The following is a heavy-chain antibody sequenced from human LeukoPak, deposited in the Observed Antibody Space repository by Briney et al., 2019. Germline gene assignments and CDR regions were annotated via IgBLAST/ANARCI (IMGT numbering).Heavy chain of an antibody. V-gene: IGHV3-53*01. Sequence: GGSLRLSCAASGFTVTSNYMSWVRQAPGKGLEWVSVIYSGDSTNYTDSVKGRFTISRDNAKRSLYLQMNSLTAEDTAVYYCARSGGTYGWFDPWGQGTLVTVSS. CDR3: ARSGGTYGWFDP. CDR2: IYSGDST. CDR1: GFTVTSNY. J-gene: IGHJ5*02. D-gene: IGHD1-26*01.